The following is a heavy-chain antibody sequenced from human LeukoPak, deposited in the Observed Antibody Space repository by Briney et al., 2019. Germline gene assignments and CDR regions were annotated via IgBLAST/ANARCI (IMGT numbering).Heavy chain of an antibody. V-gene: IGHV1-3*01. D-gene: IGHD2-2*01. CDR3: ARGYCSSTSCYMDV. J-gene: IGHJ6*02. CDR1: GHTSTTYA. Sequence: ASEKVSCTASGHTSTTYAIHWVRQAPGQGLEWMGWINAGNGNIKYSQKLQGRVTITGDTSASTAYMELSSLRSEDTAVYYCARGYCSSTSCYMDVWGQGTTVT. CDR2: INAGNGNI.